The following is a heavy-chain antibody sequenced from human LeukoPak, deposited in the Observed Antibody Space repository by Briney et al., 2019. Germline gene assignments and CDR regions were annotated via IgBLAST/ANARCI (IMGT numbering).Heavy chain of an antibody. Sequence: ASVKVSCKASGYTFTSYGISWVRQAPGQGLEWMGWISAYNGNTNYAQKLQGRVTMTTDTSTSTAYMELRSLRSDDTAVYYCAIPGYSSGWYDYYYYGMDVWGQGTTVTVSS. V-gene: IGHV1-18*01. CDR3: AIPGYSSGWYDYYYYGMDV. CDR1: GYTFTSYG. J-gene: IGHJ6*02. D-gene: IGHD6-19*01. CDR2: ISAYNGNT.